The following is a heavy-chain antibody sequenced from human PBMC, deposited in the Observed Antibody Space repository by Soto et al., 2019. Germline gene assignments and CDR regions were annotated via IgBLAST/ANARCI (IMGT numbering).Heavy chain of an antibody. J-gene: IGHJ6*02. CDR3: AMVDNYVTPAPQDV. CDR2: ISPYTGDT. V-gene: IGHV1-18*01. CDR1: GYIFVNYG. D-gene: IGHD3-16*01. Sequence: QVQLVQSGDEMKKPGASVRVSCKASGYIFVNYGIAWVRQAPGQGLEWRGWISPYTGDTHSASKVQGRLTMTTDTSTSTAYMDLGSLTSDDTAVYYCAMVDNYVTPAPQDVWGPGTTVTVSS.